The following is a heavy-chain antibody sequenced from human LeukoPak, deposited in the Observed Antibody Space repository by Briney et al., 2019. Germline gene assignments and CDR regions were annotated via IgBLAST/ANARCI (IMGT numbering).Heavy chain of an antibody. J-gene: IGHJ5*02. CDR3: ARAGYCSGGGCYSYNWFDP. CDR1: GYTFTSYY. D-gene: IGHD2-15*01. V-gene: IGHV1-46*01. CDR2: INPSGGST. Sequence: ASVKVSCKASGYTFTSYYMHWVRQAPGQGLEWMGIINPSGGSTSYAQKLQGRVTMTTDTSTSTAYMELRSLRSDDTAVYYCARAGYCSGGGCYSYNWFDPWGQGTLVTVSS.